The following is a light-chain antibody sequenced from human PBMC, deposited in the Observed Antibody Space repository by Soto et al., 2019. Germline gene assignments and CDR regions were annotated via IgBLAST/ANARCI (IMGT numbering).Light chain of an antibody. CDR2: DVT. J-gene: IGLJ3*02. Sequence: QSALTQPASVSGSPGQSITISCTGTSSDIGAYNIVSWYQQHPGKVPKLLIYDVTYRPSGVSNRFSGFKSGTTASLTISGLQAEDEAYYYCSSYTSSITLVFGGGTKVTVL. CDR3: SSYTSSITLV. V-gene: IGLV2-14*03. CDR1: SSDIGAYNI.